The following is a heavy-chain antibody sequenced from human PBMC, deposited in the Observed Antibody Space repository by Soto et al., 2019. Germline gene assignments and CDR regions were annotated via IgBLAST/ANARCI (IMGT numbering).Heavy chain of an antibody. CDR1: GFTFRSYW. J-gene: IGHJ3*02. D-gene: IGHD2-2*01. CDR3: ARGLVVPAGDAFDI. Sequence: EVQLVESGGGLVQPGGSLRLSCAASGFTFRSYWMHWVRQAPGKGLVWASRINGGGSSTSYADSVKGRFTISRDNAKNTLYLQMNSLRAEATAVYYCARGLVVPAGDAFDIWGQGTMVTVSS. CDR2: INGGGSST. V-gene: IGHV3-74*01.